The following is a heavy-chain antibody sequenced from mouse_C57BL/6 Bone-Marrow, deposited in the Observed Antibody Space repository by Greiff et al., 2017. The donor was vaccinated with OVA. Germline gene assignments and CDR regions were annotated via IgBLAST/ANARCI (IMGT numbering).Heavy chain of an antibody. V-gene: IGHV1-15*01. CDR1: GYTFTDYE. CDR2: IDPETGGT. J-gene: IGHJ2*01. D-gene: IGHD2-5*01. Sequence: QVQLKQSGAELVRPGASVKLSCKASGYTFTDYEMHWVKQTPVQGLEWIGAIDPETGGTAYNQKFKGKAILTADKSSSTAYMELRSLTSEDSAVDYCTRSYSNYGDFDYWGQGTTLTVSS. CDR3: TRSYSNYGDFDY.